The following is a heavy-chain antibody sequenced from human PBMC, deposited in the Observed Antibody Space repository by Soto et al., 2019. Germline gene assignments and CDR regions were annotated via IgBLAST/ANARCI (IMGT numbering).Heavy chain of an antibody. CDR3: ALRGGSGSYYN. D-gene: IGHD3-10*01. CDR1: GFTFSSYA. CDR2: ISGSGGST. Sequence: EVQLLESGGGLVQPGGSLRLACAASGFTFSSYAMSWVRQAPGKGLEWVSAISGSGGSTYYADSVKGRFTISRDNSKNTLYLQMNSLRAEDTAVYYCALRGGSGSYYNWGQGTLVTVSS. J-gene: IGHJ4*02. V-gene: IGHV3-23*01.